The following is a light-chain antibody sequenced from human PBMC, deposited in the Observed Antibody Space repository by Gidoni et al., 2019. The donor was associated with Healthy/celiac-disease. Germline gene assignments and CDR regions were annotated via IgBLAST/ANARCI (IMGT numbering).Light chain of an antibody. J-gene: IGLJ2*01. CDR2: DVR. CDR1: SSDVGGYNY. V-gene: IGLV2-11*01. CDR3: CSYAGSYTHVV. Sequence: QSALTQPRSVSGSPGKSVTISCTGTSSDVGGYNYVSWYQQHPGKAPKLMIYDVRKRPSGVPSRFSGSKSGNTASLTISGLQAEDEADYYCCSYAGSYTHVVFGGGTKLTV.